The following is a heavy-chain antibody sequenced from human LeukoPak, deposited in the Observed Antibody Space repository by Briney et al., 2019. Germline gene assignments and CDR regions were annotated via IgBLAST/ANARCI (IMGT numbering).Heavy chain of an antibody. Sequence: GGSLRLSCAASGFTFSSYWMSWVRQAPGKGLEWVANIKQDGSEKYYVDSMKGRFTISRDNAKNSLYLQMNSLRGEDTAVYYCARDRYCSSTSCPFPYYYYYYMDVWGKGTTVTVSS. CDR2: IKQDGSEK. CDR1: GFTFSSYW. D-gene: IGHD2-2*01. J-gene: IGHJ6*03. CDR3: ARDRYCSSTSCPFPYYYYYYMDV. V-gene: IGHV3-7*01.